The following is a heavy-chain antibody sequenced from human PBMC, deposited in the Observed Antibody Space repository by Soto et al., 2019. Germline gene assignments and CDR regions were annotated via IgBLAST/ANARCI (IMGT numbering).Heavy chain of an antibody. CDR2: ISSTSNPI. CDR3: LRGGRGYTIDAVLDI. CDR1: GFTFSSYS. V-gene: IGHV3-21*01. Sequence: EFQLVESGGGLVRPGGSLRLSCADSGFTFSSYSMNWVRQAPGKGLEWVSSISSTSNPIFYADSVEGRFTISRDNAKRSLYLPMISLRVEDTAVYSFLRGGRGYTIDAVLDIWGPGTTVTVSS. J-gene: IGHJ6*02. D-gene: IGHD2-2*02.